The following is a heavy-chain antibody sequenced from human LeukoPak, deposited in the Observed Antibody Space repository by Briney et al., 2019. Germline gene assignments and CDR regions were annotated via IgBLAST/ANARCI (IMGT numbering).Heavy chain of an antibody. CDR2: IYPGDSDT. CDR1: GYSFTSYW. V-gene: IGHV5-51*01. J-gene: IGHJ4*02. D-gene: IGHD2-21*02. Sequence: GESLKISCKGSGYSFTSYWIGWVRQMPGKGLEWMGIIYPGDSDTRYSPSFQGQVTISADRSISTAYLQWSSLKASDTAMYYCARSPSYCGGDCYTDYWGQGTLVTVSS. CDR3: ARSPSYCGGDCYTDY.